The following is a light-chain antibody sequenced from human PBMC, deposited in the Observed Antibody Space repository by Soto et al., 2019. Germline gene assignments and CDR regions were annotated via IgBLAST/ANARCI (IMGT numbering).Light chain of an antibody. CDR3: AAWDDSLNGVV. Sequence: QSVLPQPPSASGTPGQRVTVSCSGSSSNIGSNTVNWYQQLPGTAPKLLIYSNNQRPSGVPDRFSGSKSGTSASLAISGLQCEDGADYYCAAWDDSLNGVVFGGGTKVTVL. V-gene: IGLV1-44*01. CDR2: SNN. J-gene: IGLJ2*01. CDR1: SSNIGSNT.